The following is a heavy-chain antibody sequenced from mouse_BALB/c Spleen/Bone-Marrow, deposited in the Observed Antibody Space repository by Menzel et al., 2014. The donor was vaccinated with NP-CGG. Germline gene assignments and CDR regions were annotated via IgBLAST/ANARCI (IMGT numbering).Heavy chain of an antibody. J-gene: IGHJ2*01. CDR3: AREVLRDYFDY. D-gene: IGHD1-1*01. Sequence: EVNLVESGGGLVKPGGSLKLSCAASGFAFSGYDMSWVRQTPEKRLEWVAYISSGGGSTYYPDTVKGRFTISRDNAKNTLYLQMSSLKSEDTAMYYCAREVLRDYFDYWGQGTTLTVSS. CDR2: ISSGGGST. V-gene: IGHV5-12-1*01. CDR1: GFAFSGYD.